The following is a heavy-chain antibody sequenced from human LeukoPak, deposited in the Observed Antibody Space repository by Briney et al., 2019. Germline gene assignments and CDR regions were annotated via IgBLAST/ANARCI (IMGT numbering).Heavy chain of an antibody. CDR2: ISGSAGSP. CDR1: GFTFSSYA. V-gene: IGHV3-23*01. CDR3: AKAGGGEPDY. D-gene: IGHD1-14*01. Sequence: GGSLRLSCAASGFTFSSYAMSWVRQAPGKGLEWVSTISGSAGSPYYAASVKGRFTISRDNSKNTLYLQMNSLRAEDTAVHYCAKAGGGEPDYWGQGTLVTVPS. J-gene: IGHJ4*02.